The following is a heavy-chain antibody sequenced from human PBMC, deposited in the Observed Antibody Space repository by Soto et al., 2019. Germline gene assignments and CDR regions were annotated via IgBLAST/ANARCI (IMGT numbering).Heavy chain of an antibody. V-gene: IGHV3-23*01. D-gene: IGHD3-16*01. J-gene: IGHJ5*02. Sequence: GGSLRLSCAASGFTFSSYAMSWVRQAPGKGLEWVSAISGSGGSTYYADSVKGRFTISRDNSKNTMYLQMNSLRAEDTAVYYCAKEKTNMIFQNWFDPWGQGTLVTVSS. CDR3: AKEKTNMIFQNWFDP. CDR1: GFTFSSYA. CDR2: ISGSGGST.